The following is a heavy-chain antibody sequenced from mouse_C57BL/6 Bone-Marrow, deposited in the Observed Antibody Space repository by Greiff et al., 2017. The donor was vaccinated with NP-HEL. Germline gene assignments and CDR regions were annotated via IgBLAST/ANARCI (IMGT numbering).Heavy chain of an antibody. V-gene: IGHV1-81*01. J-gene: IGHJ4*01. CDR2: IYPRSGNT. Sequence: VQLQQSGAELARPGASVKLSCKASGYTFTSYGISWVKQRPGQGLEWIGEIYPRSGNTYYNEKFKGKATLTADKSSSTAYMELRSLTSEDSAVYFCAREGKSYAMDYWGQGTSVTVSS. CDR1: GYTFTSYG. CDR3: AREGKSYAMDY. D-gene: IGHD2-1*01.